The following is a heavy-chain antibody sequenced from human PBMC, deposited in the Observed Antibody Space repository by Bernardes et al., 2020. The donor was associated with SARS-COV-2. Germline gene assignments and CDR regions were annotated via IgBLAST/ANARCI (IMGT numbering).Heavy chain of an antibody. V-gene: IGHV3-30*02. CDR1: GFTSSRYD. J-gene: IGHJ4*02. D-gene: IGHD3-16*01. Sequence: GWSLRLSCAASGFTSSRYDMNWVRQAPGKGLEWVALIRSDGTNTFYTESVKDRFTISRDNSKNMLYLQMNSLRAEDTAVYYCARDVTAFGDYWGQGTLVTVSS. CDR3: ARDVTAFGDY. CDR2: IRSDGTNT.